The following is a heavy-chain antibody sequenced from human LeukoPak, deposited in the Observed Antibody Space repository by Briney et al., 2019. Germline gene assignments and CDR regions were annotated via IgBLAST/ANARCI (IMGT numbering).Heavy chain of an antibody. Sequence: GGSLRLSCAASGFTFSSYWMHWVRQAPGEGLVWVSRINSDGSSTSYADSVKGRFTISRDNAKNTLYLQMNSLRAEDTAVYYCASWRMKWIRGAFDIWGQGTMVTVSS. V-gene: IGHV3-74*01. CDR1: GFTFSSYW. CDR2: INSDGSST. J-gene: IGHJ3*02. D-gene: IGHD5-12*01. CDR3: ASWRMKWIRGAFDI.